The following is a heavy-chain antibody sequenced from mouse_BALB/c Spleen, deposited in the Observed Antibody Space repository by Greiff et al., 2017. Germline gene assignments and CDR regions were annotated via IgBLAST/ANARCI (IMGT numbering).Heavy chain of an antibody. CDR1: GFTFSSFG. CDR2: ISSGSSTI. CDR3: ARWGGLYAMDY. Sequence: EVQLVESGGGLVQPGGSRKLSCAASGFTFSSFGMHWVRQAPEKGLEWVAYISSGSSTIYYADTVKGRFTISRDNPKNTLFLQMTSLRSEDTAMYYCARWGGLYAMDYWGQGTSVTVSS. J-gene: IGHJ4*01. V-gene: IGHV5-17*02.